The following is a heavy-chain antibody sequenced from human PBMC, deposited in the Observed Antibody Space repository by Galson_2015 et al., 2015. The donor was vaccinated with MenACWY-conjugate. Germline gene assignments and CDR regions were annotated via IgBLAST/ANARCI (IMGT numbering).Heavy chain of an antibody. D-gene: IGHD1-26*01. J-gene: IGHJ4*02. Sequence: SLRLSCAGSGFTFSSYAMTWVRRAPGKGLEWVSSINANGDSAHYADSVTGRFFTSRDKSMNTLFSQMNGLTTEDTAVYYCFLVGTGGRVYRGRGVLVTVPS. CDR3: FLVGTGGRVY. CDR1: GFTFSSYA. CDR2: INANGDSA. V-gene: IGHV3-23*01.